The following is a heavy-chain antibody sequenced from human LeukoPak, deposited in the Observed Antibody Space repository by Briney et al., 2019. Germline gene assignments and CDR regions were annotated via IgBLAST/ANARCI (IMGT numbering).Heavy chain of an antibody. CDR3: ARGAFDYPGRDYFDY. D-gene: IGHD3-9*01. V-gene: IGHV3-21*06. Sequence: GGSLRLSCAASGLTVSSNYMSWVRQARGERLEWVSSISSRSSYIYYADSLKGRFTISRDNAKNSIHLQMKGLRVEDTAVYYCARGAFDYPGRDYFDYWGQGTQVTVSS. CDR2: ISSRSSYI. CDR1: GLTVSSNY. J-gene: IGHJ4*02.